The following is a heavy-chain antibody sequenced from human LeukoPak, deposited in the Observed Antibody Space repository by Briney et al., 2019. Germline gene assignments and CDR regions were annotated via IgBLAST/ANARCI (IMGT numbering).Heavy chain of an antibody. D-gene: IGHD5-12*01. Sequence: PGGSLRLSCAASGFTFSSYALSWVRPPPGKGLEWIGYIYYSGSTNYNPSLKSRVTISVDTSKNQFSLKLSSVTAADTAVYYCAREYRHNWFDPWGQGTLVTVSS. V-gene: IGHV4-59*01. CDR2: IYYSGST. CDR3: AREYRHNWFDP. CDR1: GFTFSSYA. J-gene: IGHJ5*02.